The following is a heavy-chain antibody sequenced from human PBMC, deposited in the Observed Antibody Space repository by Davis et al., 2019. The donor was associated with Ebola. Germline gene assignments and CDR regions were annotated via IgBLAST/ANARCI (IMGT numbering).Heavy chain of an antibody. V-gene: IGHV1-46*01. J-gene: IGHJ4*02. CDR2: INPSGGST. Sequence: ASVKVSCKASGYTFTSYYMHWVRQAPGQGLEWMGIINPSGGSTSYAQKFQGRVTMTRDTSTSTVYMELSSLRYDDTAVYYCARGEGNYNSIDYWGQGTLVTVSS. D-gene: IGHD4-11*01. CDR1: GYTFTSYY. CDR3: ARGEGNYNSIDY.